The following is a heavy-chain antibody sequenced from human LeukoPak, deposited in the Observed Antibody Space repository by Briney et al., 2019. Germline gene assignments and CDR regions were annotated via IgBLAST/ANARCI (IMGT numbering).Heavy chain of an antibody. J-gene: IGHJ6*02. Sequence: PGWSLRLSCTASSFTFSSYGMTWVRQAPGKGLEWVSSISSSSSYIYYADSVKGRFTISRDNAKNSLYLHMNSLRAEDTAVYYCAKLGAARSSGMDVWGPGTTVTVSS. CDR3: AKLGAARSSGMDV. CDR2: ISSSSSYI. V-gene: IGHV3-21*01. D-gene: IGHD3-16*01. CDR1: SFTFSSYG.